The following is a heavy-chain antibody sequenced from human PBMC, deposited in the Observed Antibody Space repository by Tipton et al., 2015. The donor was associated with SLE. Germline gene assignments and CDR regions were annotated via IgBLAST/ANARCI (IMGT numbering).Heavy chain of an antibody. Sequence: TLSLTCSVSGGPLSSAAHYWSWIRQRPGKGLEWIGYIYYSGSTNFNPSLKSRVAISADTSKRQFSLKLSSVTAADTAVYYCATRGSSSWYFFDYWGQGTLVTVSS. CDR2: IYYSGST. J-gene: IGHJ4*02. CDR1: GGPLSSAAHY. CDR3: ATRGSSSWYFFDY. V-gene: IGHV4-31*03. D-gene: IGHD6-13*01.